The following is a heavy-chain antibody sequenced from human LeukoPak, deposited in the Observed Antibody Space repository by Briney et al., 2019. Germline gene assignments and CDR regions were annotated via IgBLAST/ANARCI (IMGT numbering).Heavy chain of an antibody. CDR2: INLNSRTI. CDR1: GFSFSTYG. D-gene: IGHD4-17*01. V-gene: IGHV3-48*01. Sequence: GGSLRLSCAASGFSFSTYGMNWVRQAPGKGLEWVSYINLNSRTIDYADSVRGRFTISRDNARSSLYLQMNSLRAEDTAVYYCVKDLNYGDLLDYWGQGTLVTVSS. CDR3: VKDLNYGDLLDY. J-gene: IGHJ4*02.